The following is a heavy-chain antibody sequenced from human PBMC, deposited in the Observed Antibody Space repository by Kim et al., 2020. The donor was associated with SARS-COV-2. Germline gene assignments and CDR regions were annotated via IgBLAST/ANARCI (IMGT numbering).Heavy chain of an antibody. V-gene: IGHV1-2*04. CDR3: AREGYCSGGSCYSGNYYYYGMDV. J-gene: IGHJ6*02. CDR1: GYTFTGYY. D-gene: IGHD2-15*01. CDR2: INPNSGGT. Sequence: ASVKVSCKASGYTFTGYYMHWVRQAPGQGLEWMGWINPNSGGTNYAQKFQGWVTMTRDTSTSTAYMELSRLRSDDTAVYYCAREGYCSGGSCYSGNYYYYGMDVWGQGATVTVSS.